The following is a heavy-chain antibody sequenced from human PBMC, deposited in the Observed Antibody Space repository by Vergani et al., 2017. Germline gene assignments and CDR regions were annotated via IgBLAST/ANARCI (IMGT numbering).Heavy chain of an antibody. J-gene: IGHJ4*02. Sequence: EVQLVESGGGLVQPGGSLRLSCAASGFTFSSYEMHWVRQAPGKGLEWVSYISSSGSTIYYADSVKGRFTISRDNAKNSLYLQMNSLRAEDTAVYYCAKAATGECFDYWGQGTLVTVSS. D-gene: IGHD7-27*01. V-gene: IGHV3-48*03. CDR1: GFTFSSYE. CDR2: ISSSGSTI. CDR3: AKAATGECFDY.